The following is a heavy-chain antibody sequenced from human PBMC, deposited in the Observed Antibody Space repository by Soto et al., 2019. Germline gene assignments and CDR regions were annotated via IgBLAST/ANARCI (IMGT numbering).Heavy chain of an antibody. V-gene: IGHV3-13*01. CDR3: ARGYCSSTSCSYYYYYYYMDV. D-gene: IGHD2-2*01. Sequence: GGSLRLSCAASGFTFSSYDMHWVRQATGKGLEWVSAIGTAGDTYYPGSVKGRFTISRENAKNSLYLQMNSLRAGDTAVYYCARGYCSSTSCSYYYYYYYMDVWGKGTTVTVSS. CDR1: GFTFSSYD. CDR2: IGTAGDT. J-gene: IGHJ6*03.